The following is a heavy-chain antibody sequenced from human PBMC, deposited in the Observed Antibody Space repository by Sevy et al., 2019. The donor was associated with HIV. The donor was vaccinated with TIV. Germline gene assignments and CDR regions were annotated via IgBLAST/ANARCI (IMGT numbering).Heavy chain of an antibody. V-gene: IGHV3-21*01. CDR2: ISSSSSYI. D-gene: IGHD4-17*01. CDR3: ARDRDYGDPFGYYYGMDV. CDR1: GFTFSSYS. J-gene: IGHJ6*02. Sequence: GGSLRLSCAASGFTFSSYSMNWVRQAPGKGLEWVSSISSSSSYIYYADSVKGRFTSSRANARNSLYLQMNSLRAEDTAVYYCARDRDYGDPFGYYYGMDVWGQGTTVTVSS.